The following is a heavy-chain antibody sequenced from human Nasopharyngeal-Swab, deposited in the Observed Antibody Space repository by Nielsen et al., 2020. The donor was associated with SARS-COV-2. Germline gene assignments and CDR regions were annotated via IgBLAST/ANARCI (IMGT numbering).Heavy chain of an antibody. D-gene: IGHD6-6*01. V-gene: IGHV3-23*01. J-gene: IGHJ6*02. CDR1: GFTFSSYA. CDR2: ISVNGAST. CDR3: ANYPVGFWVAARGGMDV. Sequence: GGSLRLSCAASGFTFSSYAMTWVRQAPGKGLEWVSSISVNGASTYYAGSVKGRFTISRDNSRNTLYLQMNSLRAEDTAVYYCANYPVGFWVAARGGMDVWGQGTTVTVSS.